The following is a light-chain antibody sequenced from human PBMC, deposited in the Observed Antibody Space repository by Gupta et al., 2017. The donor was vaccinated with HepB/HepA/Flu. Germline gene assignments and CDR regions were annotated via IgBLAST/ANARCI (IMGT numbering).Light chain of an antibody. CDR1: QSVATY. V-gene: IGKV1-39*01. Sequence: DIQMTQSPSSLSASVGDSVTITCRTSQSVATYLNWYQQKPGQAPKLLVHTSSILQSGVPSRFSGNGYKTQFTLTISNLHPEDSATYYCQQTYSACSFGQGTKLEIK. CDR3: QQTYSACS. CDR2: TSS. J-gene: IGKJ2*04.